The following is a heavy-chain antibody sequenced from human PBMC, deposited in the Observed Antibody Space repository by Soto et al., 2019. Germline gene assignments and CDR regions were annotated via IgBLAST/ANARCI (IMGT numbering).Heavy chain of an antibody. CDR3: ARVMFPHIAATGDNSFDP. CDR2: INSDGIST. Sequence: EVQLVESGGGLVQPGGSLRLSCAASGFTFSNYWMHWVRQVPGKGLLWVSRINSDGISTNYADSVKGRFTISRDNAKNTLYLQMISLRAEDTAVYYCARVMFPHIAATGDNSFDPWGEGTLVTVSS. J-gene: IGHJ5*02. D-gene: IGHD2-15*01. V-gene: IGHV3-74*01. CDR1: GFTFSNYW.